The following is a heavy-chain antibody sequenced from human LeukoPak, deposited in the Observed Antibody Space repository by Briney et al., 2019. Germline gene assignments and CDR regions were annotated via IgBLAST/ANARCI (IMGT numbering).Heavy chain of an antibody. J-gene: IGHJ4*02. CDR2: ISSSSSYI. CDR3: ARAPYCIGGSCRFDY. CDR1: GFTFSSYS. V-gene: IGHV3-21*04. Sequence: GGSLRLSCAASGFTFSSYSMNWVRQAPGKGLEWVSSISSSSSYIYYADSVKGRFTFSRDNAKNSLYLQMNSLRAEDTAVYYCARAPYCIGGSCRFDYWGQGTLVTVSS. D-gene: IGHD2-15*01.